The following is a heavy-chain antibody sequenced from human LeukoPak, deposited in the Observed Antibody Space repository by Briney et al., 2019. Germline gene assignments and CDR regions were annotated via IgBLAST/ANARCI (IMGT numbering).Heavy chain of an antibody. CDR2: IYYSGNT. Sequence: SETLSLTCTVSGGSISPYYWSWLRQPPGKGLEWLGYIYYSGNTDYNPSLKSRVAISIDTSKNQFSLKLSSVTAADTAVYYCARSTGTTMFIDYWGQGTLVTVSS. V-gene: IGHV4-59*01. J-gene: IGHJ4*02. D-gene: IGHD3-10*02. CDR3: ARSTGTTMFIDY. CDR1: GGSISPYY.